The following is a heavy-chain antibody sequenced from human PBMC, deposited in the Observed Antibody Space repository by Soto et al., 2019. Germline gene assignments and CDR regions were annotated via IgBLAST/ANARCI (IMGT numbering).Heavy chain of an antibody. V-gene: IGHV1-18*01. CDR3: AREPSLVIVTATPNDY. Sequence: QVQLVQSGAEVKKPGASVKVSCKASGYTFTSYVISWLRQAPGQGLEWMGWISAYNVNTNYAQKLQGRVTMTTDTSTSTAYRELMCLRSDDTAVYYCAREPSLVIVTATPNDYWGQGTLVTFAS. CDR2: ISAYNVNT. CDR1: GYTFTSYV. J-gene: IGHJ4*02. D-gene: IGHD2-21*02.